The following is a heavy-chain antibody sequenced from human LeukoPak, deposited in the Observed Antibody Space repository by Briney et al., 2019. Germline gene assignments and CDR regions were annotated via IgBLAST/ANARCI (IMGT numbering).Heavy chain of an antibody. Sequence: ASVKVSCKASGYTFTNYFMHWVRQAPGQGLEWMGIINPSGGSTTYPQKFQGRVTMTRDTSTSTVYMDLSSLRSDDTAIYYCARAGITGTFDSWGQGTLVTVSS. V-gene: IGHV1-46*01. CDR3: ARAGITGTFDS. CDR2: INPSGGST. D-gene: IGHD1-7*01. J-gene: IGHJ4*02. CDR1: GYTFTNYF.